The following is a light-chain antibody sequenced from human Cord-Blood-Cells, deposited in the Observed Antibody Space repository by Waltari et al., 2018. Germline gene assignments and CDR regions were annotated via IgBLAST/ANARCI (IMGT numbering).Light chain of an antibody. CDR1: SSDVGGYNY. CDR3: SSYTSSSHAV. CDR2: DVS. Sequence: QSALTQPASVSGSPGQSITIPCTGTSSDVGGYNYVSWYQQHPGKAHKLMIYDVSNRPSGVSNRFSGSKSGNTASLTISGLQAEDEADYYCSSYTSSSHAVFGGGTQLTVL. V-gene: IGLV2-14*01. J-gene: IGLJ7*01.